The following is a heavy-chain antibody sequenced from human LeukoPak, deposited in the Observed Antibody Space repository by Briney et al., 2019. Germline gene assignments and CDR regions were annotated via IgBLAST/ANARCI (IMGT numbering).Heavy chain of an antibody. D-gene: IGHD6-19*01. V-gene: IGHV4-39*01. CDR3: ARLYSSGWNYFDY. CDR1: GGSISSSKYY. J-gene: IGHJ4*02. Sequence: PSETPSLTCTVSGGSISSSKYYWGWIRQPPGKGLEWIGSIYYSGNTYYNPSLKSRVTISVDTSKNQFSLKLSSVTAADTAVYYCARLYSSGWNYFDYWGQGTLVTVSS. CDR2: IYYSGNT.